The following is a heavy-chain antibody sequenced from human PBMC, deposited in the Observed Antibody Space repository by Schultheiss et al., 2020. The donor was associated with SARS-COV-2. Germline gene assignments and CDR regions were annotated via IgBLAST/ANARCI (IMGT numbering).Heavy chain of an antibody. J-gene: IGHJ4*02. CDR1: AFTFSGNA. CDR3: ANFGIRRYYYDARGYTVDY. CDR2: IGISDDNT. D-gene: IGHD3-22*01. Sequence: GESLKISCTASAFTFSGNAMSWVRQAPGKGLEWVSSIGISDDNTYYADSVRGRFTISRDTSKNTLYLQMNSLRAGDTAEYFCANFGIRRYYYDARGYTVDYWGQGTLVTVSS. V-gene: IGHV3-23*01.